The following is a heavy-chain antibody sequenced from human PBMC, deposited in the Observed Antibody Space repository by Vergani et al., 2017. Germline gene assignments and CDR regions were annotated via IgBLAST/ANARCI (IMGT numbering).Heavy chain of an antibody. V-gene: IGHV4-39*07. Sequence: QLQLQESGPGLVKPSETLSLTCTVSGGSISSSSYYWGWIRQPPGKGLEWIGEINHSGSTNYNPSLKSRVTISVDTSKNQFSLKLSSVTAADTAVYYCASACSGGSCYFYYYYGMDVWGQGTTVTVSS. CDR1: GGSISSSSYY. CDR3: ASACSGGSCYFYYYYGMDV. D-gene: IGHD2-15*01. J-gene: IGHJ6*02. CDR2: INHSGST.